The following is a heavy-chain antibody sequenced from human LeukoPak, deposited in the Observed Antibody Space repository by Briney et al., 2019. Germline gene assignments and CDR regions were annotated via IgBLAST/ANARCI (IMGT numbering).Heavy chain of an antibody. J-gene: IGHJ4*02. V-gene: IGHV3-23*01. CDR2: ISGSGGST. Sequence: GGSLRLSCAASGFTFSSYAMSWVRQAPGKGLEWVSAISGSGGSTYYADSVKGRFTISRDNSKNTLYLQMNSLRAEDTAVCYCAKMPYYYDSSGYYNFDYWGQGTLVTVSS. D-gene: IGHD3-22*01. CDR1: GFTFSSYA. CDR3: AKMPYYYDSSGYYNFDY.